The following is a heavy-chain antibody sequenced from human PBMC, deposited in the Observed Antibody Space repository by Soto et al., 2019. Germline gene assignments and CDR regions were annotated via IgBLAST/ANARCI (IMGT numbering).Heavy chain of an antibody. Sequence: SETLSLTCSVSGGSISGSYWSWIRQAPGKGLEWLGYVYYTGSTNYSPSLRSRVSISVDTSKNEFSLRLSSVTAADTAVYFCARSVAVPGAHIDYWGQGTQVTVSS. J-gene: IGHJ4*02. V-gene: IGHV4-59*01. CDR2: VYYTGST. CDR3: ARSVAVPGAHIDY. CDR1: GGSISGSY. D-gene: IGHD6-19*01.